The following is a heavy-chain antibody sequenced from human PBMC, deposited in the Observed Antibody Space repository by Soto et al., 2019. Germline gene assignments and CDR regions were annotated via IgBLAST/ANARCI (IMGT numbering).Heavy chain of an antibody. CDR2: IYYSGST. D-gene: IGHD4-17*01. CDR3: ARALTTVTLFDP. V-gene: IGHV4-31*03. Sequence: QVQLQESGPGLVKPSQTLSLTCTVSGGSISSGCYYWSWIRQHPGKGLEWIGYIYYSGSTHYNPSLQRRVTISVDTSKNPFSLKLSSVTAADTAVYYCARALTTVTLFDPWGQGTLVTVSS. J-gene: IGHJ5*02. CDR1: GGSISSGCYY.